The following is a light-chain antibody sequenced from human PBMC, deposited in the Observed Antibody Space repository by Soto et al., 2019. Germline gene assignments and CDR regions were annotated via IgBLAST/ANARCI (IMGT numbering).Light chain of an antibody. CDR3: QSCDSSLSGSGV. J-gene: IGLJ1*01. CDR1: SSNIGAGYD. Sequence: QSVLTQPPSVSGAPGQRVTISCTGSSSNIGAGYDVHWYQQLPGTAPKLLIYGNINRPSGVPDRFSGSNSGTSASLSITGLQAEDEAYYDCQSCDSSLSGSGVFGTGTKLTVL. CDR2: GNI. V-gene: IGLV1-40*01.